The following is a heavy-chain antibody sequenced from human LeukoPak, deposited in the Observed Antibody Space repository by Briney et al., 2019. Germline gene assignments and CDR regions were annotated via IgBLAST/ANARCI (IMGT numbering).Heavy chain of an antibody. Sequence: SETLSLTCAVYGGSFSGYYWSWIRQPPGKGLEWIGEINHSGSTNYNPSLKSRVTISVDTSKNQFSLKLSSVTAADTAVYYCARLEPVTTGIDYWGQGTLVTVSS. CDR1: GGSFSGYY. CDR3: ARLEPVTTGIDY. D-gene: IGHD4-17*01. CDR2: INHSGST. V-gene: IGHV4-34*01. J-gene: IGHJ4*02.